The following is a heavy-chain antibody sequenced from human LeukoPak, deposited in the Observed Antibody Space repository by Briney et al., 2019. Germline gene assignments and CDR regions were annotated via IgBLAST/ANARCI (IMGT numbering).Heavy chain of an antibody. CDR2: IHGNGETT. D-gene: IGHD3-10*01. J-gene: IGHJ4*02. CDR1: GFTFSSYG. Sequence: GGSLRLSCVGSGFTFSSYGLIWVCQAPGKGLEWVSGIHGNGETTYYGDSVKGRFTISRDNSKNTLYLQMNSLRAEDTAVYYCASLRGVETYYFDYWGQGTLVTVSS. V-gene: IGHV3-23*01. CDR3: ASLRGVETYYFDY.